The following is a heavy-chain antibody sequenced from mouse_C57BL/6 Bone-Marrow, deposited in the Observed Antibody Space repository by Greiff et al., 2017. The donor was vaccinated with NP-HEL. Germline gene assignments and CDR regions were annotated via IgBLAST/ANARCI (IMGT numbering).Heavy chain of an antibody. D-gene: IGHD1-1*01. Sequence: VQLQQSGPVLVKPGASVKMSCKASGYTFTDYYMNWVKQSHGKSLEWIGVINPYNGGTSYNQKFKGKATLTVDKSSSTAYMELNSLTSEDSAVYYCARRDGSRYYFDYWGQGTTLTVSS. CDR3: ARRDGSRYYFDY. CDR2: INPYNGGT. J-gene: IGHJ2*01. CDR1: GYTFTDYY. V-gene: IGHV1-19*01.